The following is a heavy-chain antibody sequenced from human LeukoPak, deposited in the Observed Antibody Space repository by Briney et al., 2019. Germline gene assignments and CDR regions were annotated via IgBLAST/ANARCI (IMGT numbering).Heavy chain of an antibody. Sequence: ASVKVSCKASGYTFTGYYMHWVRQAPGQGLEWMGWINPNSGGTNYAQKFQGRVTMTRDTSISTAYMELSRLRSDDTAVYYCARSVDIVATGSLSNWFDPWGQGTLVTVSS. CDR3: ARSVDIVATGSLSNWFDP. CDR1: GYTFTGYY. J-gene: IGHJ5*02. D-gene: IGHD5-12*01. CDR2: INPNSGGT. V-gene: IGHV1-2*02.